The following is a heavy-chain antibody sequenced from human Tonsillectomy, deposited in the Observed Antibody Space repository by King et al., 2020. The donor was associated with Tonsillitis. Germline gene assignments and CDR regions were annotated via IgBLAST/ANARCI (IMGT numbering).Heavy chain of an antibody. D-gene: IGHD5-24*01. CDR2: VYHSGLT. CDR3: AGDRDGYNNGGGAFDV. CDR1: GGSINSRDW. J-gene: IGHJ3*01. V-gene: IGHV4-4*02. Sequence: RLQESGPGLVKPSGTLSLTCAVSGGSINSRDWWSWVRQPPGKGLEWIGEVYHSGLTHYNPSLKSRVTISLDNSKNHFSLNLSSVTAADTAVYYCAGDRDGYNNGGGAFDVWGQGTMVSVSS.